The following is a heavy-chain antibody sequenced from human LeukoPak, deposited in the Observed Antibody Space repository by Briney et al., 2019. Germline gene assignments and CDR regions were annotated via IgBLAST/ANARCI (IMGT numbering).Heavy chain of an antibody. Sequence: AGSLRLSCAASGFTFSSYWMHWVRQAPGKGLVWVSRINSDGTSTHYADSAKGRFTISRDNAKNTLYLQMNSLRAEDTAVYYCASGSYSFDSWGQGTLVTVSS. D-gene: IGHD1-26*01. V-gene: IGHV3-74*01. J-gene: IGHJ4*02. CDR2: INSDGTST. CDR3: ASGSYSFDS. CDR1: GFTFSSYW.